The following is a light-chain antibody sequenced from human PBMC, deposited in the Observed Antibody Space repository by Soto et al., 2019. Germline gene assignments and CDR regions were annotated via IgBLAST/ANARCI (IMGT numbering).Light chain of an antibody. V-gene: IGLV2-14*03. CDR3: CSFKNIKTVV. CDR1: ISDVGGYNY. Sequence: QSVLTQPTSVSGSPGQSITISCTGTISDVGGYNYVTWYQQYPGQAPKIIIYDVNRRPPGVSDRFSGSKSGNTASLTVSDLQAGDEADYFCCSFKNIKTVVFGGGTKVTVL. J-gene: IGLJ1*01. CDR2: DVN.